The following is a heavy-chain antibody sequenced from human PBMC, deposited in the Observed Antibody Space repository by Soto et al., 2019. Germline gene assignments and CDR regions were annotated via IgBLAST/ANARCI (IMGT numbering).Heavy chain of an antibody. V-gene: IGHV1-24*01. Sequence: ASVKVSCKVSGYTLTELSMHWVRQAPGKGLEWMGGFDPEDGETIYAQKFKGRVTMTEDTSTDTAYMELSSLRSEDTAVYYCATTVLRFLEWLPNYYYYGMDVWGQGTTVTVSS. CDR3: ATTVLRFLEWLPNYYYYGMDV. J-gene: IGHJ6*02. CDR2: FDPEDGET. D-gene: IGHD3-3*01. CDR1: GYTLTELS.